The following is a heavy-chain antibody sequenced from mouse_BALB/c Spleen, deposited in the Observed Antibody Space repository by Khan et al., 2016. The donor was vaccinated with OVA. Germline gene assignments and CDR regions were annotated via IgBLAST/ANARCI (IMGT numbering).Heavy chain of an antibody. J-gene: IGHJ3*01. CDR3: GCELRGFAY. V-gene: IGHV3-8*02. D-gene: IGHD1-1*01. CDR1: GDSITRGY. CDR2: ISYSGNS. Sequence: EVKLLESGPSLVKPSQTLSLTCSVTGDSITRGYWNWIRKFPGNKLEYMGYISYSGNSYYNPSLKSRISITRDTSKKQYYLQLNSVTTEDTATSYCGCELRGFAYWGQGTLVTVSA.